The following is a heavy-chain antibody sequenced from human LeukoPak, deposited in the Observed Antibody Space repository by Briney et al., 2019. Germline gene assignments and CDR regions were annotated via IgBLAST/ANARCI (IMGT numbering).Heavy chain of an antibody. Sequence: SETLSLTCAVSGGSISSSNWWSWVRQPPGKGLGWIGEIYHSGSTNYNPSLKSRVTISVDKSKNRFSLKLSSVTAADTAVYYCARFRSSSWYYDYWGQGTLVTVSS. CDR3: ARFRSSSWYYDY. CDR1: GGSISSSNW. D-gene: IGHD6-13*01. CDR2: IYHSGST. V-gene: IGHV4-4*02. J-gene: IGHJ4*02.